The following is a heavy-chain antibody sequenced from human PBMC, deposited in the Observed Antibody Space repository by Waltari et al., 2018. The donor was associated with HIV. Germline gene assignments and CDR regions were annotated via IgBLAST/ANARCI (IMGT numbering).Heavy chain of an antibody. Sequence: QVQLQQWGAGLLKPSETLSLTCAVYGGSFSGYYWSWIRQPPGKGLEWIGEINHSGSTNYNPSLKSRVTISVDTSKNQFSLKLSSVTAADTAVYYCARGWLEWYNPFDYWGQGTLVTVSS. CDR1: GGSFSGYY. J-gene: IGHJ4*02. V-gene: IGHV4-34*01. D-gene: IGHD3-3*01. CDR3: ARGWLEWYNPFDY. CDR2: INHSGST.